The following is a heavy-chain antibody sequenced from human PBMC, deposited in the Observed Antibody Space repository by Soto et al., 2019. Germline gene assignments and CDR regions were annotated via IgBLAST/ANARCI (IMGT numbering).Heavy chain of an antibody. V-gene: IGHV3-30-3*02. CDR1: GFTFSSYA. D-gene: IGHD3-22*01. Sequence: GGSLRLSCAASGFTFSSYAMHWVRQAPGKGLEWVAVISYDGSNKYYADSVKGRFTISRDNSENTLYLQMDILSGEDAAVYYCAKDTYYHDSSGYYIFDSWGQGTLVTVSS. CDR3: AKDTYYHDSSGYYIFDS. CDR2: ISYDGSNK. J-gene: IGHJ4*02.